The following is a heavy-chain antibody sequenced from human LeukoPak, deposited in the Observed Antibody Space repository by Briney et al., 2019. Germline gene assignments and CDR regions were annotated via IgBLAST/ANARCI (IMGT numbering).Heavy chain of an antibody. CDR1: GFTFSSYG. Sequence: GGSLRLSRAASGFTFSSYGMHWVRQAPGKGLEWVAFIRYDGSNKYYADSVKGRFTISRDNSKNTLYLQMNSLRAEDTAVYYCAKDVTTSKPAHFDYWGQGTLVTVSS. CDR2: IRYDGSNK. V-gene: IGHV3-30*02. D-gene: IGHD2-2*01. J-gene: IGHJ4*02. CDR3: AKDVTTSKPAHFDY.